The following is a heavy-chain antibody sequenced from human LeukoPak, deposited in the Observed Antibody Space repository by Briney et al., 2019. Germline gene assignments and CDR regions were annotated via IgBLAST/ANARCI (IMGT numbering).Heavy chain of an antibody. CDR1: GGSISSYY. Sequence: SETLSLTCTVSGGSISSYYWSWIRQPPRKGLEWIGYIYYSGSTNYNPSLKSRVTISVDTSKNQFSLKLSSVTAADTAVYYCAGWSGWNDPYYFDYWGQGTLVTVSS. J-gene: IGHJ4*02. V-gene: IGHV4-59*08. D-gene: IGHD1-1*01. CDR3: AGWSGWNDPYYFDY. CDR2: IYYSGST.